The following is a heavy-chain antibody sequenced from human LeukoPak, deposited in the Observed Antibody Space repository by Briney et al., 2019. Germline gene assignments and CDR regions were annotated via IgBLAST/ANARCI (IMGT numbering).Heavy chain of an antibody. Sequence: SETLSLTCTVSGGSVSSGGYYWSWIRQHPGKGLEWIGYIYYSGSTYYNPSLKSRVTISVDTSKNQFSLKLSSVTAADTAVYYCARAPGYSSSWLFDYWGQGTLVTVSS. V-gene: IGHV4-31*03. J-gene: IGHJ4*02. CDR2: IYYSGST. D-gene: IGHD6-13*01. CDR1: GGSVSSGGYY. CDR3: ARAPGYSSSWLFDY.